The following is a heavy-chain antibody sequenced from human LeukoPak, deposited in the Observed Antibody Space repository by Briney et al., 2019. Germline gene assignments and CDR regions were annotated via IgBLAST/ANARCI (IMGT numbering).Heavy chain of an antibody. J-gene: IGHJ4*02. CDR1: GLTFSDYY. CDR3: ARGGTKGPRSSGEGY. CDR2: ISSSGNTI. Sequence: GQSLRLSCAPSGLTFSDYYMSWVRQAPGKGREWDSYISSSGNTIYYADSGKGRFTISRDNAKNSLYLQMNSLRAEDTAVYYCARGGTKGPRSSGEGYWGQGTLVTVSS. V-gene: IGHV3-11*04. D-gene: IGHD6-19*01.